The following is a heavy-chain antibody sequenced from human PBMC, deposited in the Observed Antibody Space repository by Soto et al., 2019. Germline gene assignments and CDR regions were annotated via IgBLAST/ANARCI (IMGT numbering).Heavy chain of an antibody. V-gene: IGHV3-49*03. CDR1: GFTFGDYA. CDR2: IRSKAYGGTT. CDR3: TRGPYRGGALLVVPAVIFDY. D-gene: IGHD2-2*02. Sequence: PGGSLRLSCTASGFTFGDYAMSWFRQAPGKGLEWVGFIRSKAYGGTTEYAASVKGRFTISRDDSKSIAYLQMNSLKTEDTAVYYCTRGPYRGGALLVVPAVIFDYWGQGTLVTVSS. J-gene: IGHJ4*02.